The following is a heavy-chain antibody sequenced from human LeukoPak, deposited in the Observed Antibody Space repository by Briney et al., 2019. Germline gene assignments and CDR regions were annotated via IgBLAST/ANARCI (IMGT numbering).Heavy chain of an antibody. D-gene: IGHD3-3*01. V-gene: IGHV1-69*04. Sequence: SVKVSCKASGGTFSSYAISWVREAPGQGLEWMGRIIPIFGIANYAQKFQGRVTITADKSTSTAYMELSSLRSEDTAVYYCAREDTTYYDFWSGYKPLDYWGQGTLVTVSS. CDR3: AREDTTYYDFWSGYKPLDY. CDR1: GGTFSSYA. CDR2: IIPIFGIA. J-gene: IGHJ4*02.